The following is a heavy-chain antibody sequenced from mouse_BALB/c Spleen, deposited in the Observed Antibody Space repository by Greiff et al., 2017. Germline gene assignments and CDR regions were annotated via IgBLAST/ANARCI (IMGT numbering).Heavy chain of an antibody. CDR2: IWAGGST. Sequence: VKLMESGPGLVAPSQSLSITCTVSGFSLTSYGVHWVRQPPGKGLEWLGVIWAGGSTNYNSALMSRLSISKDNSKSQVFLKMNSLQTDDTAMYYCARDRAPRPYYAMDYWGQGTSVTVSS. CDR1: GFSLTSYG. V-gene: IGHV2-9*02. J-gene: IGHJ4*01. CDR3: ARDRAPRPYYAMDY. D-gene: IGHD3-1*01.